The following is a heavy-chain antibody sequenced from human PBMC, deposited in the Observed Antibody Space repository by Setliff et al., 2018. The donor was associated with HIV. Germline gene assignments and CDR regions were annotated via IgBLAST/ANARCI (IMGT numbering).Heavy chain of an antibody. CDR1: GYTFTTYA. J-gene: IGHJ4*02. V-gene: IGHV1-3*01. CDR3: ARRASTAEVFDY. CDR2: INAGNGNT. Sequence: ASVKVSCKASGYTFTTYAIHWVRQAPGQRLEFMGWINAGNGNTKYSESLQGRVTFTSDTSANTAYMELRSLGSDDTAVYFCARRASTAEVFDYWGQGTLVTVS. D-gene: IGHD1-1*01.